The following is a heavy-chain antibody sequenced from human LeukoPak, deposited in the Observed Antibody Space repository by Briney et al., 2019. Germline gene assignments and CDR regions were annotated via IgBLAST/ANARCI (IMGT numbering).Heavy chain of an antibody. J-gene: IGHJ4*02. Sequence: GGSLRLSCAASGFTFSSYEMNWVRQAPGKGLEWVSYISSSGSTIYYADSVKGRFTISRDNAKNSLYLQMNSPRAEDTAVYYCAREAFNFDYWGQGTLVTVSS. CDR3: AREAFNFDY. V-gene: IGHV3-48*03. CDR1: GFTFSSYE. CDR2: ISSSGSTI.